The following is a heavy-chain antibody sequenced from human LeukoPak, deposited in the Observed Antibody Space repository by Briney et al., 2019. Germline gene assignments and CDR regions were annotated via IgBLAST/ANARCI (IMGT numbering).Heavy chain of an antibody. CDR1: GYTFSSYD. J-gene: IGHJ4*02. CDR3: ARVPSNWEFDY. CDR2: MNPNSGGT. D-gene: IGHD1-1*01. V-gene: IGHV1-2*02. Sequence: GASVKVSCKASGYTFSSYDINWVRQATGQGLEWMGWMNPNSGGTNYAQKFQGRVTMTRDTSISTAYMELSRLRSDDTAVYYCARVPSNWEFDYWGQGTLVTVSS.